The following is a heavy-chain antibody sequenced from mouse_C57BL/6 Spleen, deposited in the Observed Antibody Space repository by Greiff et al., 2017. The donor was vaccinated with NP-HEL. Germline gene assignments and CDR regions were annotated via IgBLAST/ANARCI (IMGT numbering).Heavy chain of an antibody. CDR1: GYSITSGYY. Sequence: EVKLVESGPGLVKPSQSLSLTCSVTGYSITSGYYWNWIRQFPGNKLEWMGYISYDGSNNYNPSLKNRISITRDTSKNQFFLKLNSVTTEDTATYYCAREEIHDGRGYFDVWGTGTTVTVSS. D-gene: IGHD2-3*01. CDR3: AREEIHDGRGYFDV. V-gene: IGHV3-6*01. J-gene: IGHJ1*03. CDR2: ISYDGSN.